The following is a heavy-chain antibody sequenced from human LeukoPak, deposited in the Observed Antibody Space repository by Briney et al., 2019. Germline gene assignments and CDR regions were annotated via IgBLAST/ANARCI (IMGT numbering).Heavy chain of an antibody. CDR3: ARVIAAATPNWFDP. CDR1: GFTFSSYA. V-gene: IGHV3-23*01. D-gene: IGHD6-13*01. CDR2: ISGSGGST. Sequence: GGSLRLSCAASGFTFSSYAMSWVRQAPGKGLEWVSVISGSGGSTYYADSVKGRFTISRDNSKNTLYLQMNSLRAEDTAVYYCARVIAAATPNWFDPWGQGTLVTVSS. J-gene: IGHJ5*02.